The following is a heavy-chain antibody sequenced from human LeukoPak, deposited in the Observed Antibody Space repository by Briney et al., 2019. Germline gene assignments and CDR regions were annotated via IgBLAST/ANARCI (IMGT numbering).Heavy chain of an antibody. D-gene: IGHD7-27*01. V-gene: IGHV3-11*04. CDR3: ARDHKDWGVFDY. Sequence: GGSLRLSCAASGFTFSDHYMSWIRQSPGKGLEWVSYIIPSSGTIYYADSVKGRFTISRDNGKNSLYLEMNSVRPEDTAVYYCARDHKDWGVFDYWGQGTLVTVSS. CDR1: GFTFSDHY. CDR2: IIPSSGTI. J-gene: IGHJ4*02.